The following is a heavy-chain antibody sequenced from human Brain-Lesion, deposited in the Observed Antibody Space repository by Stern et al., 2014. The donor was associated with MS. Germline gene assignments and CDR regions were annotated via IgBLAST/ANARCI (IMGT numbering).Heavy chain of an antibody. CDR3: ARTGDDFGDYSLSY. V-gene: IGHV4-39*01. CDR2: IYSSGST. D-gene: IGHD4-17*01. Sequence: VQLLESGPGLVKPSETLSLTCTVSGGSINTNNYYWGWIRQPPGKGLEWIGNIYSSGSTFYSPSLKSRVTMSVDTSTNQFSRKLSSVTAADTAVYYCARTGDDFGDYSLSYWGQGTLVTVSS. CDR1: GGSINTNNYY. J-gene: IGHJ4*02.